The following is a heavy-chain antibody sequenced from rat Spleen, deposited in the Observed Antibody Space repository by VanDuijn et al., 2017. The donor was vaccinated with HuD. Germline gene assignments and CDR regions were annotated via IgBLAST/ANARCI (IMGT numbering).Heavy chain of an antibody. V-gene: IGHV5-25*01. D-gene: IGHD1-8*01. J-gene: IGHJ4*01. Sequence: EVQLVESGGGLVQPGRSMKLSCAASGFTFNNYYMAWVRQAPTKGLEWVASISTGGGKTYYRDSVKGRFTISRDNAKSTLYLQMDSLRSEDTATYYCARPHSSHYVMDAWGQGASVTVSS. CDR1: GFTFNNYY. CDR3: ARPHSSHYVMDA. CDR2: ISTGGGKT.